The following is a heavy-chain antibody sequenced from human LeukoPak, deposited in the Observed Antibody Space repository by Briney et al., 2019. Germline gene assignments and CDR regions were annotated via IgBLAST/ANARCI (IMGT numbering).Heavy chain of an antibody. Sequence: SETLSLTCAVYGGSFSGYYWSWIRQPPGKGLEWIGYIYYSGSTNYNPSLKSRVTISVGTSKNQFSLKLSSVTAADTAVYYCARGDYGGNPDAFDIWGQGTMVTVSS. J-gene: IGHJ3*02. V-gene: IGHV4-59*01. D-gene: IGHD4-23*01. CDR3: ARGDYGGNPDAFDI. CDR1: GGSFSGYY. CDR2: IYYSGST.